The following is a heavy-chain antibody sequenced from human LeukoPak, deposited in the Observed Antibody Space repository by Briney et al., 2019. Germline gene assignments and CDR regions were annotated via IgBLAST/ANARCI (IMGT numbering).Heavy chain of an antibody. CDR3: SKGGIVVVPAAIPFGY. Sequence: GGSLRLSCAASGFTFSSYGMHWVRQAPGKGLEWVAFIRYDGSNKYYADSVKGRFTISRDNSKNTLYLQMSSLRAEDTAVYYCSKGGIVVVPAAIPFGYWGQGTLVTVSS. V-gene: IGHV3-30*02. D-gene: IGHD2-2*01. CDR1: GFTFSSYG. J-gene: IGHJ4*02. CDR2: IRYDGSNK.